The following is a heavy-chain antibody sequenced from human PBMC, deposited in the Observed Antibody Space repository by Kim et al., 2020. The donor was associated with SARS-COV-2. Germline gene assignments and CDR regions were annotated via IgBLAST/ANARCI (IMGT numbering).Heavy chain of an antibody. V-gene: IGHV3-9*01. J-gene: IGHJ4*02. CDR3: AKEIGGNSSSSDY. D-gene: IGHD6-6*01. Sequence: YSESGEGRYTICKDNAKNSLYMQMSRLRAEDTALYYCAKEIGGNSSSSDYWGQGTLVTVSS.